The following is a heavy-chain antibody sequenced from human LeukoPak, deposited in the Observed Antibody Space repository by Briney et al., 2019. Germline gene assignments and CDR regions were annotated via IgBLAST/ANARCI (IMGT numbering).Heavy chain of an antibody. D-gene: IGHD6-19*01. CDR1: GASMSSKY. CDR3: ASTRRAAVAGRFDS. CDR2: IYHSGNT. J-gene: IGHJ4*02. Sequence: SETLSLTCSVSGASMSSKYWSWIRRPPGKGVEWIGYIYHSGNTNYSPSLESRVTMSVDESKNQFSLRVHFVSTADTAVYYCASTRRAAVAGRFDSWGQGTLVTVS. V-gene: IGHV4-4*09.